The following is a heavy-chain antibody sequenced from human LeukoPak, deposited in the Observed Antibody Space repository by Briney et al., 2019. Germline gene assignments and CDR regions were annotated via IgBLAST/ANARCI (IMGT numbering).Heavy chain of an antibody. Sequence: GGSLRLSCAASGFTFSSYGMHWVRQAPGKGLEWVAFIRYDGSNKYYADSVKGRFTISRDNSKNTLYLQMNSLRAEDTAVYYCAKEGQYSSGWYDYWGQGILATVSS. CDR1: GFTFSSYG. CDR2: IRYDGSNK. J-gene: IGHJ4*02. CDR3: AKEGQYSSGWYDY. V-gene: IGHV3-30*02. D-gene: IGHD6-19*01.